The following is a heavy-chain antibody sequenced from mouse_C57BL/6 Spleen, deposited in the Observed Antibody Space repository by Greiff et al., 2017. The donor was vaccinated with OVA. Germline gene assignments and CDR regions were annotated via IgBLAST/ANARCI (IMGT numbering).Heavy chain of an antibody. Sequence: VQLQQPGAELVRPGPSVKLSCKASGYTFTSYWMHWVKQRPGQGLEWIGVIDPSDSYTNYNQKFKGKATLTVDTSSSTAYMQLSSLTSEDSAVYYCARGTTVVAPYYAMDYWGQGTSVTVSS. V-gene: IGHV1-59*01. CDR2: IDPSDSYT. CDR3: ARGTTVVAPYYAMDY. J-gene: IGHJ4*01. D-gene: IGHD1-1*01. CDR1: GYTFTSYW.